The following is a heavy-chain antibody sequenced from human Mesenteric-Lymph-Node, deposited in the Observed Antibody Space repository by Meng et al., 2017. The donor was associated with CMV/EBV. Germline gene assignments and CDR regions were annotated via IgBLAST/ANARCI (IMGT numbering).Heavy chain of an antibody. J-gene: IGHJ2*01. Sequence: GAGFTFSNAWMSWVRQAPGKGLEWVDRIKRKAEAGTIEYAAPAKDRFIISRDDSKNMLYLQMTSLKTEDTAVYFCTTRSGTYSFDLWGRGTLVTVSS. CDR1: GFTFSNAW. CDR3: TTRSGTYSFDL. D-gene: IGHD1-26*01. V-gene: IGHV3-15*01. CDR2: IKRKAEAGTI.